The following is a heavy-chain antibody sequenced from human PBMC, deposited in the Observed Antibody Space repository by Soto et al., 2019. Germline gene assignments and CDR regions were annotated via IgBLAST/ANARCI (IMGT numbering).Heavy chain of an antibody. CDR3: ARHLGYCSGGSCYYYYYMDV. Sequence: QVQLQESGPGLVKPSETLSLTCTVSGGSISSYYWSWIRQPPGKGLEWIGYIYYSGSTSYNPSLKSRVTISVDTSKNQFSLKLSSVTAADTAVYYCARHLGYCSGGSCYYYYYMDVWGKGTTVTVSS. D-gene: IGHD2-15*01. J-gene: IGHJ6*03. CDR2: IYYSGST. V-gene: IGHV4-59*08. CDR1: GGSISSYY.